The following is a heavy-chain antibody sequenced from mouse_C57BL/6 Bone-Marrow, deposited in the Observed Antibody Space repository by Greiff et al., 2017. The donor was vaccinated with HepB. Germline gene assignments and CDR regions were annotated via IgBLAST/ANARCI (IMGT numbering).Heavy chain of an antibody. CDR3: TRRGLRRPYFDY. CDR1: GYTFTSYW. CDR2: IYPGNSDT. V-gene: IGHV1-5*01. Sequence: EVMLVESGTVLARPGASVKMSCKTSGYTFTSYWMHWVNQRPGQGLEWIGAIYPGNSDTSYNQKFKGKAKLTAVTSASTAYMELSSLTNEDSAVYYCTRRGLRRPYFDYWGQGTTLTVSS. J-gene: IGHJ2*01. D-gene: IGHD2-4*01.